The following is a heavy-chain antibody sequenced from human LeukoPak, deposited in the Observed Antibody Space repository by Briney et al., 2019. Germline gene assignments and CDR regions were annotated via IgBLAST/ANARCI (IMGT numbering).Heavy chain of an antibody. CDR2: IYWDDDK. CDR1: GLSLSTSGVG. J-gene: IGHJ4*02. D-gene: IGHD4-23*01. V-gene: IGHV2-5*02. Sequence: ESAPTLSNPTQALTLTCTFSGLSLSTSGVGVGWIRQPPGKALESRALIYWDDDKRYSPSLKSRLTITKDTSKNQVVLTKTNMDPVDTAIHYCAHRPGGLRWYYFDYWGQGTLVTVSS. CDR3: AHRPGGLRWYYFDY.